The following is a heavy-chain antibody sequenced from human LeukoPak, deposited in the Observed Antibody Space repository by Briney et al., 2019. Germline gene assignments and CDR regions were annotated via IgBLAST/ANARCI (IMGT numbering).Heavy chain of an antibody. D-gene: IGHD3-22*01. CDR2: INPNSGGT. Sequence: GASVKVSCKASGYTFTGYYMHWVRQAPGQGLEWMGWINPNSGGTNYAQKFQGRVTMTRDTSISTAYMELSSLRSDDTAVYYCARDPLYSSGPISHDFWGQGTLVTVSS. CDR1: GYTFTGYY. CDR3: ARDPLYSSGPISHDF. V-gene: IGHV1-2*02. J-gene: IGHJ4*02.